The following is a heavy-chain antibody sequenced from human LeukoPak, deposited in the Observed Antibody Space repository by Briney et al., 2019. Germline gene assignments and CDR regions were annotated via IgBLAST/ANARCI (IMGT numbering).Heavy chain of an antibody. J-gene: IGHJ4*02. Sequence: GSLRLSCLTSGFTFSTNAMSWVRQAPGKGLEWISGISGSGASTYYADSVTGRFTISRDNSRNTLYLQMNSLRGDDTAIYYCAKDVGKWESLHFFDYWGQGTLVTVSS. CDR1: GFTFSTNA. D-gene: IGHD1-26*01. CDR3: AKDVGKWESLHFFDY. CDR2: ISGSGAST. V-gene: IGHV3-23*01.